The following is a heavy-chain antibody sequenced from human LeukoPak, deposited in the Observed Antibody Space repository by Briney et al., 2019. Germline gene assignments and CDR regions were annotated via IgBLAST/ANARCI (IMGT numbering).Heavy chain of an antibody. Sequence: GGSLRLSCAASGFTFSSYGMHWVRQAPGKGLEWVAVISYDGSNKYYADSVKGRFTISRDNSKNTLYLQMNSLRAEDTAVYYCARGRRGYYYDSSVVMGFDYWGQGTLVTVSS. J-gene: IGHJ4*02. CDR3: ARGRRGYYYDSSVVMGFDY. CDR2: ISYDGSNK. D-gene: IGHD3-22*01. CDR1: GFTFSSYG. V-gene: IGHV3-30*03.